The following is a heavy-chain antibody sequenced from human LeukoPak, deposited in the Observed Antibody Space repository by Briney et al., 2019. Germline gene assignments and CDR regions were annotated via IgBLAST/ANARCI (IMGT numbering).Heavy chain of an antibody. D-gene: IGHD3-22*01. V-gene: IGHV4-59*08. CDR3: ARHRSEYYDSRGYYVRGMDV. J-gene: IGHJ6*02. CDR1: GGSISSYY. Sequence: PSETLSLTCTVSGGSISSYYWSWIRQPPGKGLEWIGYIYYSGSTNYNPSLKSRVTISVDTSKNQFSLKLSSVTAADTAVYYCARHRSEYYDSRGYYVRGMDVWGQGTTVTVSS. CDR2: IYYSGST.